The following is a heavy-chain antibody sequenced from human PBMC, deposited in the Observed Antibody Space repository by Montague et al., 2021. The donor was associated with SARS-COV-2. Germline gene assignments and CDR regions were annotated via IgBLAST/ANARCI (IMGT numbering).Heavy chain of an antibody. D-gene: IGHD3-22*01. CDR3: ARASAGYDSSGYYADRSAFDI. J-gene: IGHJ3*02. CDR2: IYTSGST. CDR1: GASISSGSYY. Sequence: TLSLTCTVSGASISSGSYYWSWIRQPAGKGLEWIGRIYTSGSTNYNPSLKSRVTISVDTSKNQFSLKLSSVTAADTAVYYCARASAGYDSSGYYADRSAFDIWGQGTMVTVSS. V-gene: IGHV4-61*02.